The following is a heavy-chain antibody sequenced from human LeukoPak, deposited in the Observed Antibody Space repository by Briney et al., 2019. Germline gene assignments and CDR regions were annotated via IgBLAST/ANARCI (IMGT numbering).Heavy chain of an antibody. CDR1: GITLSNYG. CDR3: ASSVRADSSGYYGEDAFDI. J-gene: IGHJ3*02. CDR2: ISDSGGNT. D-gene: IGHD3-22*01. Sequence: GGSLRLSCAVSGITLSNYGMSWVRQAPGKGLEWVAGISDSGGNTNYADSVKGRFTISRDNSKNTLYLQMNSLRAEDAAVYYCASSVRADSSGYYGEDAFDIWGQGTMVTVSS. V-gene: IGHV3-23*01.